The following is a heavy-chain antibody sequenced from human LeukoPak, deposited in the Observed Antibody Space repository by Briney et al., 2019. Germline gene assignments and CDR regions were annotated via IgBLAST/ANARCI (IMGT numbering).Heavy chain of an antibody. CDR2: INPSGGST. D-gene: IGHD6-6*01. V-gene: IGHV1-46*01. Sequence: ASVKVSCKASGYTFTSYYLHWVRQAPGQGLEWMGIINPSGGSTSYAQKFQGRVTMTRDMSTSTLYMELRSLRSEDRAVYYCARALGTSSVLPFDYWGQGTLVTVSS. CDR1: GYTFTSYY. J-gene: IGHJ4*02. CDR3: ARALGTSSVLPFDY.